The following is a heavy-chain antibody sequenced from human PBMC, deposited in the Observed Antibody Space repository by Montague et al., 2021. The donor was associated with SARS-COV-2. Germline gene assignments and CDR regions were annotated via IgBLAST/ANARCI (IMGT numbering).Heavy chain of an antibody. V-gene: IGHV4-61*09. J-gene: IGHJ5*02. CDR3: TRVVVVVPASPAPTLFDP. CDR2: IYATGSA. CDR1: GGSVSSRSHF. Sequence: TLSLTCTVSGGSVSSRSHFWSWIRQPADKGLEWIGHIYATGSAKYNPSLESRVTISVDTSNNQFSLRLNSVTAADTAVYYCTRVVVVVPASPAPTLFDPWGQGILVTVSS. D-gene: IGHD2-15*01.